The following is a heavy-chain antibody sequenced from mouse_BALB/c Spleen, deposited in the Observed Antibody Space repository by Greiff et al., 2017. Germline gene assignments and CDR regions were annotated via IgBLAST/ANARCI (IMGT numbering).Heavy chain of an antibody. CDR2: INPYNDGT. D-gene: IGHD1-1*01. CDR1: GYTFTSYV. Sequence: EVKLVESGPELVKPGASVKMSCKASGYTFTSYVMHWVKQKPGQGLEWIGYINPYNDGTKYNAKFKGKATLTSDKSSSTAYMELSSLTSEDSAVYYCARELRYPFAYWGQGTLVTVSA. V-gene: IGHV1-14*01. J-gene: IGHJ3*01. CDR3: ARELRYPFAY.